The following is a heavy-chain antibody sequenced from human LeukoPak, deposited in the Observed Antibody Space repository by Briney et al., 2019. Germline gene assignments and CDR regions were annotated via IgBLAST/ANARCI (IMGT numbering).Heavy chain of an antibody. J-gene: IGHJ6*03. CDR2: IFTSGIA. CDR3: AREITRTYYNPLGYMDV. D-gene: IGHD3-10*01. V-gene: IGHV4-4*07. Sequence: SETLSLTCTVSGGSIGIYYWNWIRQPAGKGLEWIGRIFTSGIANYNPSLKSRVTMSVDTSKNQFSLNLSSVTAADTAVYYCAREITRTYYNPLGYMDVWGKGTTVTVSS. CDR1: GGSIGIYY.